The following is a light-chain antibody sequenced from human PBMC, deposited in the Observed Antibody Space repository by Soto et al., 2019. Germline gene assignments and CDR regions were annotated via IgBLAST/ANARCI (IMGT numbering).Light chain of an antibody. V-gene: IGKV3-20*01. CDR1: QSVSNSH. CDR2: GAS. J-gene: IGKJ4*01. Sequence: EIVLTQSPSALSLSPGERATLSCRASQSVSNSHSAWYQQKPGQAPRLLIYGASNRATGVSDRFSGSGSGTDFTLTITRLEPEDSAVYYCQQYDRSPLFGGGTKVEI. CDR3: QQYDRSPL.